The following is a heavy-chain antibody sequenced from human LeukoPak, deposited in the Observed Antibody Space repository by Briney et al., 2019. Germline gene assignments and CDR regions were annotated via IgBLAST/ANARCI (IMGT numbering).Heavy chain of an antibody. CDR1: GFTVSSNY. J-gene: IGHJ6*03. CDR3: ARDRHSYYYYYMDV. V-gene: IGHV3-66*02. CDR2: IYSGGST. Sequence: GRSLRLSCAASGFTVSSNYMSWVRQAPGKGLEWVSVIYSGGSTYYANSVKGRFTISRDNSKNTLYLQMNSLRAEDTAVYYCARDRHSYYYYYMDVWGKGTTVTVSS.